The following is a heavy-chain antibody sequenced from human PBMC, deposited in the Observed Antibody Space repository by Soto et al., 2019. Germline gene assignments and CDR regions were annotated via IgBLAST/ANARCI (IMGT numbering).Heavy chain of an antibody. J-gene: IGHJ5*02. CDR1: GGSISSGGYY. D-gene: IGHD2-2*01. Sequence: SETLSVTCTVSGGSISSGGYYWGWIRQHPGKGLEWIGYIYYSGSTYYNPSLKSRLTISIDTSKNQFSLKLSSVTAADTAVYYCAREKHCSSTRCSWFDPWGQGTLVTVSS. V-gene: IGHV4-31*03. CDR3: AREKHCSSTRCSWFDP. CDR2: IYYSGST.